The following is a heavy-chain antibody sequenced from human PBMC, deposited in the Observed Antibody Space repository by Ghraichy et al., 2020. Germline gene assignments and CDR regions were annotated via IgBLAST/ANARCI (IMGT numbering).Heavy chain of an antibody. CDR1: GFTFSSYS. D-gene: IGHD1-26*01. Sequence: RGSLRLSCAASGFTFSSYSMNWVRQAPGKGLEWVSYISSSSSTIYYADSVKGRFTISRDNAKNSLYLQMDSLRDEDTAVYYCARRPRSGSYYYFDYWGQGTLVTVSS. V-gene: IGHV3-48*02. J-gene: IGHJ4*02. CDR3: ARRPRSGSYYYFDY. CDR2: ISSSSSTI.